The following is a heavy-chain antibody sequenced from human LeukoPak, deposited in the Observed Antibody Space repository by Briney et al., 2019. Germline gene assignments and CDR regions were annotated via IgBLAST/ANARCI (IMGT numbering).Heavy chain of an antibody. CDR2: MSFHGGST. CDR1: LFTFNIYA. D-gene: IGHD6-19*01. V-gene: IGHV3-23*01. CDR3: AKDRRAVAGTIPSNWFDP. J-gene: IGHJ5*02. Sequence: GRCLRLFRAVSLFTFNIYAMIGVTHPPARALEDGLAMSFHGGSTYYAASVKGRFTSSRDNSKNTQYLQMNSLKAEDTAVYDCAKDRRAVAGTIPSNWFDPWGHGTLVTVSS.